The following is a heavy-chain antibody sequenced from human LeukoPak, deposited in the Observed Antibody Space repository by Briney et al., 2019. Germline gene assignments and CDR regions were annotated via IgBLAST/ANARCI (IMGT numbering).Heavy chain of an antibody. CDR2: ISAYNGNT. J-gene: IGHJ4*02. D-gene: IGHD6-19*01. CDR1: GYTFTSYG. Sequence: GASVKVSCKASGYTFTSYGISWGRQAPGQGLEWMEWISAYNGNTNYAQKLQGRVTMTTDTSTSTAYMELRSLRSDDTAVYYCARGGVCAYSSGWYCFDYWGQGTLVTVSS. CDR3: ARGGVCAYSSGWYCFDY. V-gene: IGHV1-18*04.